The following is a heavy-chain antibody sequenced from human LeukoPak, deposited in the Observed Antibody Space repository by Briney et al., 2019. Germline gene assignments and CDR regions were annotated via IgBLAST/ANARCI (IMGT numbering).Heavy chain of an antibody. CDR3: ARDRGGRYMYLQH. CDR2: ISWDGGST. Sequence: GGSLRLSCAASGFTFDDYAMHWVRQAPGKGLEWVSLISWDGGSTYYADSVKGRFTISRDNRKNSLHLQMNSLRAEDTALYYCARDRGGRYMYLQHWGQGTLVTVSS. D-gene: IGHD1-26*01. CDR1: GFTFDDYA. J-gene: IGHJ1*01. V-gene: IGHV3-43D*03.